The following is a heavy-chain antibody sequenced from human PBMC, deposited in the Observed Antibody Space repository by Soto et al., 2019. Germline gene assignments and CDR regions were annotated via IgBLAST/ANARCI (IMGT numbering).Heavy chain of an antibody. CDR3: ERHVCNCGGGYFGY. J-gene: IGHJ4*02. D-gene: IGHD2-21*01. Sequence: EVQLVESGGGLVQPGGSLRLSCAASGVTVSSNYMSWVRQAPGKGLEWVSVIYSGGSTYYADSVKGRFPISRDNSKNTLYLPMNSLRAADTAVYYWERHVCNCGGGYFGYWGQGTLVTVSS. CDR2: IYSGGST. CDR1: GVTVSSNY. V-gene: IGHV3-66*04.